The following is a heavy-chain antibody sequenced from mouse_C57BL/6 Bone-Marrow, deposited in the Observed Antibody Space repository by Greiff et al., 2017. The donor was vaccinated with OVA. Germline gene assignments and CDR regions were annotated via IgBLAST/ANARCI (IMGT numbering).Heavy chain of an antibody. V-gene: IGHV5-4*03. J-gene: IGHJ1*03. CDR3: AAEYYGSSYYWYFDV. D-gene: IGHD1-1*01. CDR2: ISDGGSYT. Sequence: EVKVVESGGGLVKPGGSLKLSCAASGFTFSSYAMSWVRQTPEKRLEWVATISDGGSYTYYPDNVKGRFTISRDNAKNNLYLQMSHLKSEDTAMYYCAAEYYGSSYYWYFDVWGTGTTVTVSS. CDR1: GFTFSSYA.